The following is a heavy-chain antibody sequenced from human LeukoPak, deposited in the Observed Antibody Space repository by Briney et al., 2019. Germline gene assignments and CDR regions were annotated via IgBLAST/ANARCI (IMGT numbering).Heavy chain of an antibody. J-gene: IGHJ6*03. V-gene: IGHV3-23*01. Sequence: GGSLRLSCAASGFTFSNYAMSWVRQAPGKGLEWVSTISGSGGRTCYADSVKGRFTISRDNSKNTLYLQMNSLRAEDTAVYYCAKNTVHFYYYMDVWGKGTTVTVSS. CDR1: GFTFSNYA. D-gene: IGHD4-17*01. CDR2: ISGSGGRT. CDR3: AKNTVHFYYYMDV.